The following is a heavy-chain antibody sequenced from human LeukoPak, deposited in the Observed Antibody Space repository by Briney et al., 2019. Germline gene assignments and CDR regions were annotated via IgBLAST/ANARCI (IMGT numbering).Heavy chain of an antibody. CDR3: MSDLDN. CDR1: GFTLSNAW. J-gene: IGHJ4*02. Sequence: GGSLRLSCAASGFTLSNAWMNWVRQAPSKGLEWVGLIKSKANGETRDYAAPVKGRFTISRDDSDNTLYLQMNSLKSEDTAVYYCMSDLDNWGQGTLVTVSS. V-gene: IGHV3-15*01. CDR2: IKSKANGETR.